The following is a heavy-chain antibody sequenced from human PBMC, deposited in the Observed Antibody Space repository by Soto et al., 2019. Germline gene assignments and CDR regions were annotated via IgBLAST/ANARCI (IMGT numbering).Heavy chain of an antibody. V-gene: IGHV3-33*01. CDR1: GFTFSSYG. CDR3: ARDCISTSCYAYGMDV. Sequence: GGSLRLSCAASGFTFSSYGMHWVRQAPGKGLEWVAVIWYDGSNKYYADSVKGRFTISRDNSKNTLYLQMNSLRAEDTAVYYCARDCISTSCYAYGMDVWGQGTTVTVSS. CDR2: IWYDGSNK. D-gene: IGHD2-2*01. J-gene: IGHJ6*02.